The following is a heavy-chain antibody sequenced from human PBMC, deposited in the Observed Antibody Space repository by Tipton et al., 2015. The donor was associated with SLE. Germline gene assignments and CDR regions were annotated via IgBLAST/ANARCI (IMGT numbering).Heavy chain of an antibody. CDR1: GGSFNHYF. J-gene: IGHJ4*02. V-gene: IGHV4-34*12. D-gene: IGHD3-16*01. CDR3: ARSMLTTKRVFDY. CDR2: VFHSGST. Sequence: TLSLTCAVYGGSFNHYFWSWIRQPPGKGLEWIGEVFHSGSTNYNPSLKSRVTISVDTSKNQFSLSVNSVTAADTAVYYCARSMLTTKRVFDYWGQGTLVIVSS.